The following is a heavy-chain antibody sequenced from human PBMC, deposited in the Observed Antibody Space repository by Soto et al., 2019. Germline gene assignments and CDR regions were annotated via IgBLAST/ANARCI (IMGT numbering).Heavy chain of an antibody. V-gene: IGHV1-3*01. CDR2: ISPGNGAT. CDR1: GYTFSTYT. CDR3: ARDMAGSYKGLDY. J-gene: IGHJ4*02. D-gene: IGHD3-10*01. Sequence: ASVKVSCKASGYTFSTYTLHWVRQAPGQGLEWMGWISPGNGATKYSRKFQGRVTFTRDASASTANMGLSSLGSEDTAVYYCARDMAGSYKGLDYWGQGTLVTVSS.